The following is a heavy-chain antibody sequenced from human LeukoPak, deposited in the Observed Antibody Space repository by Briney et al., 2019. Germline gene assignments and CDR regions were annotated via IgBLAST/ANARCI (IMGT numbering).Heavy chain of an antibody. V-gene: IGHV4-28*01. CDR1: GYSISSSNW. CDR3: ARTTVGSYYYGSGSYASDAFDI. CDR2: IYYSGST. D-gene: IGHD3-10*01. Sequence: SETLPLTCAVSGYSISSSNWWGWIRQPPGKGLEWIGYIYYSGSTYYNPSLKSRVTMSVDTSKNQFSLKLSSVTAVDTAVYYCARTTVGSYYYGSGSYASDAFDIWGQGTMVTVSS. J-gene: IGHJ3*02.